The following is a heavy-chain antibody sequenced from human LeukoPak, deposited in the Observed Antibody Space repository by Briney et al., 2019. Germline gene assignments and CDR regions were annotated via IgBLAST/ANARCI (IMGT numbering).Heavy chain of an antibody. V-gene: IGHV4-39*01. J-gene: IGHJ3*02. D-gene: IGHD3-10*01. CDR1: GGSISSSSYY. CDR3: ASRTKLGPGEDAFDI. CDR2: IYYSGST. Sequence: SETLSLTCTVSGGSISSSSYYWGWIRQPPGKGLAWIGSIYYSGSTYYNPSLKSRVTISVDTSKNQFSLKLSSVTAADTAVYYCASRTKLGPGEDAFDIWGQGTMVTVSS.